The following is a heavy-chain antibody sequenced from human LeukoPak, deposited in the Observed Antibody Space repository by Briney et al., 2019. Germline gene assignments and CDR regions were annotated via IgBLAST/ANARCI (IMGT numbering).Heavy chain of an antibody. Sequence: SETLSLTCTVSGGSISSYYWSWIRQPPGKGLEWIGYIYYSGSTNYNPSLKSRVTISVDTSNNQFSLKLSYVTAVDTAVYYCARETLTVSPFRARVMDVWGKGTTVTVSS. J-gene: IGHJ6*03. CDR2: IYYSGST. D-gene: IGHD4-17*01. CDR3: ARETLTVSPFRARVMDV. CDR1: GGSISSYY. V-gene: IGHV4-59*12.